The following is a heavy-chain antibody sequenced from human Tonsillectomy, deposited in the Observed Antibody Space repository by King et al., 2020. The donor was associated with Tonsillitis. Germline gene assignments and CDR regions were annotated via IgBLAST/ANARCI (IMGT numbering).Heavy chain of an antibody. CDR3: ARSYDSRGYYYVRAAFDI. D-gene: IGHD3-22*01. Sequence: MQLQESGPRLVKPSQTLSLTCTVSGGSISSGGYYWSWIRQHPGKGLEWIGYIYYSGSTYYNPSLKSRVTISVDTSKNQFSLKLRSVTAADTAVYYCARSYDSRGYYYVRAAFDIWGQGTMVTVSS. J-gene: IGHJ3*02. CDR2: IYYSGST. CDR1: GGSISSGGYY. V-gene: IGHV4-31*03.